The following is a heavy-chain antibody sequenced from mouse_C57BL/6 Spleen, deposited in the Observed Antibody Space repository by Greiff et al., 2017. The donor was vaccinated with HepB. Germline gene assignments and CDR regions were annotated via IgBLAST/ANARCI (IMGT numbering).Heavy chain of an antibody. CDR3: ARRAGTERGYWYFDV. V-gene: IGHV1-39*01. CDR1: GYSFTDYN. D-gene: IGHD3-3*01. CDR2: INPNYGTT. J-gene: IGHJ1*03. Sequence: EVHLVESGPELVKPGASVKISCKASGYSFTDYNMNWVKQSNGKSLEWIGVINPNYGTTSYNQKFKGKATLTVDQSSSTAYMQLNSLTSEDSAVYYCARRAGTERGYWYFDVWGTGTTVTVSS.